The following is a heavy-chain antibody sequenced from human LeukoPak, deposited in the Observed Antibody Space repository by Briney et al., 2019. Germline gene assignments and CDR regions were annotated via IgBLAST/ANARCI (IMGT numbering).Heavy chain of an antibody. J-gene: IGHJ4*02. V-gene: IGHV4-59*01. CDR1: GGSISSYY. D-gene: IGHD3-9*01. CDR2: IYYSGST. Sequence: SETLSLTCTVSGGSISSYYWSWIRQPPGKGLEWIGYIYYSGSTNYNPSLKSRVTISVDTSKNQFSLKLSSVTAADTAVYYCASAPTILTGYSDWGQGTLVTVSS. CDR3: ASAPTILTGYSD.